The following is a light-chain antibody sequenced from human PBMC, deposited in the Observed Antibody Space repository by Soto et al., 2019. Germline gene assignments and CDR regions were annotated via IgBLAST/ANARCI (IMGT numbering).Light chain of an antibody. CDR1: SSNIGAGYD. CDR2: GNS. J-gene: IGLJ3*02. V-gene: IGLV1-40*01. CDR3: QSYDSSLSGCV. Sequence: QSVLTQPPSVSGAPGQRVTISCTGSSSNIGAGYDVHWYQQLPGTAPKLLIYGNSNRPSGVPDRFSGSKSGTSASLAITGLQAADEADYYCQSYDSSLSGCVFGGGTKVTVL.